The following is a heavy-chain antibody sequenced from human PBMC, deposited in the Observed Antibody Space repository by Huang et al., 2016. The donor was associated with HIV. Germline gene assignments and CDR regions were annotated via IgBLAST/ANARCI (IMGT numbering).Heavy chain of an antibody. J-gene: IGHJ5*02. CDR3: AREVMISFGGPFDP. Sequence: QVQLQQWGAGLLKPSETLSLTCAVYGGSFSRYYWNWIRQSPGKGLEWIGQINHVGNTNSNPSLESRVSMSVDTSKNQFSLKLNSVTGADTAMYYCAREVMISFGGPFDPWGQGTLVTVSS. V-gene: IGHV4-34*01. D-gene: IGHD3-16*01. CDR1: GGSFSRYY. CDR2: INHVGNT.